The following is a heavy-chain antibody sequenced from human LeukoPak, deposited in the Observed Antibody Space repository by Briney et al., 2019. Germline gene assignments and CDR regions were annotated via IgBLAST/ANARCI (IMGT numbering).Heavy chain of an antibody. D-gene: IGHD2-15*01. Sequence: SETLSLTCTVSGGSISSSSYYWGWIRQPPGKGLEWIGSIYYSGSTYYNPSLKSRVTISVDTSKNQFSLKLSSVTAADTAVYYCAREEVVVAFANWGDAFDIWGQGTMVTVPS. CDR3: AREEVVVAFANWGDAFDI. V-gene: IGHV4-39*07. CDR1: GGSISSSSYY. CDR2: IYYSGST. J-gene: IGHJ3*02.